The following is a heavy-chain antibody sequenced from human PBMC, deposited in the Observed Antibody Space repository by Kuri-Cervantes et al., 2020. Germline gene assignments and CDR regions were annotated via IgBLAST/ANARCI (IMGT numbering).Heavy chain of an antibody. D-gene: IGHD5-12*01. J-gene: IGHJ4*02. CDR1: GFTFDDYG. CDR2: ISWNSGSI. Sequence: SLKISCAASGFTFDDYGMSWVRQAPGKGLEWVSGISWNSGSIGYADSVKGRFTISRDNAKNSLYLQVNSLRAEDTALYYCAKADGGYVNYFDYWGQGTLVTVSS. V-gene: IGHV3-9*01. CDR3: AKADGGYVNYFDY.